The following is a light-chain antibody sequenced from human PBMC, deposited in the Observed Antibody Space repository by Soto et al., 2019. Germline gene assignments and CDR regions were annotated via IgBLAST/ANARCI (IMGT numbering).Light chain of an antibody. CDR3: SSYAGSSNYV. CDR1: SSDVGGYNS. J-gene: IGLJ1*01. CDR2: EVS. V-gene: IGLV2-8*01. Sequence: QSVLTQPPSASGSPGQSVTISCTGTSSDVGGYNSVSWYQHHPGKAPKLMIYEVSTRPSGVPDRFSGSKSANTASLTVSGLQAEDGADYYCSSYAGSSNYVFGTGTKVTVL.